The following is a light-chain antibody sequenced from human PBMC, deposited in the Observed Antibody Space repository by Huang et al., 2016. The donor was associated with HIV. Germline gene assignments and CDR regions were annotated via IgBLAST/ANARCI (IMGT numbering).Light chain of an antibody. CDR3: QQYSNWLYT. V-gene: IGKV3-15*01. CDR2: RAS. CDR1: QSVSSN. Sequence: EIVMTQSPATLSVSPGERATLSCRASQSVSSNLAWYQQKIGQTPRLLIYRASTRATDVPARFNASGSGTDFTLTISSLQSEDFAVYYCQQYSNWLYTFGQGTRVEI. J-gene: IGKJ2*01.